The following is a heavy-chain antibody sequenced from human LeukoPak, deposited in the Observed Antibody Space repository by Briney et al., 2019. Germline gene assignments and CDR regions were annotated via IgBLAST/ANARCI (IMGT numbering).Heavy chain of an antibody. CDR3: ATVSLPVVVIATGGDDAFDI. V-gene: IGHV1-24*01. D-gene: IGHD3-22*01. CDR1: GYTLTKLS. J-gene: IGHJ3*02. Sequence: ASVKVSCKVSGYTLTKLSMHWVRQAPGKGREGMGGFDRKEGKTIYTQNFQGRVTMTEATYTATAYMELSSLSSEDTAVSYCATVSLPVVVIATGGDDAFDIWGQGTMVTVSS. CDR2: FDRKEGKT.